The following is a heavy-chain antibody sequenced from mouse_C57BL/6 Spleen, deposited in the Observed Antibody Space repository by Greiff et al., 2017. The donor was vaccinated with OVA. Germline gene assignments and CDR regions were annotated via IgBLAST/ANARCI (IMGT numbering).Heavy chain of an antibody. D-gene: IGHD4-1*01. J-gene: IGHJ2*01. V-gene: IGHV1-82*01. Sequence: QVQLKESGPELVKPGASVKISCKASGYAFSSSWMNWVKQRPGKGLEWIGRIYPGDGDTNYNGKFKGKATLTADKSSSTAYMQLSSLTSEDSAVYFCATNWDEGYWGQGTTLTVSS. CDR1: GYAFSSSW. CDR2: IYPGDGDT. CDR3: ATNWDEGY.